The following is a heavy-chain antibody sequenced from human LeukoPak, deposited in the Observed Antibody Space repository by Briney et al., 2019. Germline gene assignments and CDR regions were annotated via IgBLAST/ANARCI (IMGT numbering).Heavy chain of an antibody. Sequence: SETLSLTCTVSGGSISSYYWSWIRQPPGKGLEWIGYIYYSGSTNHNPSLKSRVTISVDTSKNQFSLKLSSVTAADTAVYYCARLRGAYASWFDPWGQGTLVTVSS. J-gene: IGHJ5*02. V-gene: IGHV4-59*01. CDR3: ARLRGAYASWFDP. CDR1: GGSISSYY. D-gene: IGHD3-10*01. CDR2: IYYSGST.